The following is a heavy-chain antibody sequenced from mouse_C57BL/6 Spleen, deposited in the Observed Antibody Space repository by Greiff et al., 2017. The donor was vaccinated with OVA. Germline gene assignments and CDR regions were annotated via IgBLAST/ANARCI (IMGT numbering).Heavy chain of an antibody. V-gene: IGHV2-6-1*01. CDR3: ARHGTTVPFYAMDY. CDR1: GFSLTSYG. CDR2: IWSDGST. D-gene: IGHD1-1*01. Sequence: VQLQESGPGLVAPSQSLSITCTVSGFSLTSYGVHWVRQPPGKGLEWLVVIWSDGSTTYNSALKSRLSISKDNSKSQVFLKMNSLQTDDTAMYYCARHGTTVPFYAMDYWGQGTSVTVSS. J-gene: IGHJ4*01.